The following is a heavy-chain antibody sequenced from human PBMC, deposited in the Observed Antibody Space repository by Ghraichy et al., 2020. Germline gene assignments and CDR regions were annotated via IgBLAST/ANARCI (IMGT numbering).Heavy chain of an antibody. Sequence: GGSLRLSCAASGFTFSSYWMSWVRQAPGKGPEWVANMKQDGSEIYYVDSVKGRFTISRDNARNSLYLQMNSLRAEDTAVYYCARDKIAGATHFDYWGQGTLVTVSS. CDR2: MKQDGSEI. CDR1: GFTFSSYW. D-gene: IGHD1-26*01. J-gene: IGHJ4*02. V-gene: IGHV3-7*01. CDR3: ARDKIAGATHFDY.